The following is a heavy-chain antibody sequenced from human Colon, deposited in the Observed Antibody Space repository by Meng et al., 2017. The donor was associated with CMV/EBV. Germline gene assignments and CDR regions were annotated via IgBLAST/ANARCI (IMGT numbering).Heavy chain of an antibody. J-gene: IGHJ6*02. CDR2: ITGSGSSK. CDR1: GVNFRDFA. V-gene: IGHV3-23*01. Sequence: GGSLRLSCEVSGVNFRDFAMSWVRQAPGKGLEWVSAITGSGSSKYYADSVKGRFTISRDNPKNNIHLQMNSLRAEDTAVYYCAKSTNDDFWSGHVLDVWGQGTTVTVSS. D-gene: IGHD3-3*01. CDR3: AKSTNDDFWSGHVLDV.